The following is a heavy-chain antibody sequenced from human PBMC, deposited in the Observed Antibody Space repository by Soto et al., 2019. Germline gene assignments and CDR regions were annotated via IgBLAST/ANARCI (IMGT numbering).Heavy chain of an antibody. CDR1: GFTFRSYA. J-gene: IGHJ4*02. D-gene: IGHD6-13*01. CDR3: ARDPDLIEAAGNYFDY. V-gene: IGHV3-30*03. Sequence: HPGGSLRLSCAASGFTFRSYAMNWVRQAPGKGLEWLAVVSFDGVNKHYRDSVKGRFTISRDIAKNMLYLQMTSLRLEDTALYYCARDPDLIEAAGNYFDYWGQGTLVTVSS. CDR2: VSFDGVNK.